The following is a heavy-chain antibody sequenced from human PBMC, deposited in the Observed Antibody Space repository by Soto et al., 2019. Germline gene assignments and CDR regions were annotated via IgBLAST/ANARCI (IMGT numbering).Heavy chain of an antibody. CDR1: GFTFSSYG. D-gene: IGHD1-26*01. J-gene: IGHJ5*02. CDR3: AKEVGRGWFDP. CDR2: ISYDGSNK. V-gene: IGHV3-30*18. Sequence: QVQLVESGGGVVQPGRSLRLSCAASGFTFSSYGMHWVRQAPGKGLEGVAVISYDGSNKYYADSVKGRFTISRDNSKNTLYLQMNSLRAEDTAVYYCAKEVGRGWFDPWGQGTLVTVSS.